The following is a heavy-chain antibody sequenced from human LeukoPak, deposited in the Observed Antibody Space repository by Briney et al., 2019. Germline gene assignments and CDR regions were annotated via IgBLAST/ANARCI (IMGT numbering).Heavy chain of an antibody. J-gene: IGHJ4*02. D-gene: IGHD1-26*01. CDR2: ISSSSSYI. CDR1: GFTFNSYS. CDR3: ARVPYSGYHFDY. Sequence: GGSLRLSCTTSGFTFNSYSMNWVRQAPGKGLEWVSSISSSSSYIKYADSVMGRFTISRDNAKNSLYLQMNSLRAEDTAVYYCARVPYSGYHFDYWGQGTLVTVS. V-gene: IGHV3-21*01.